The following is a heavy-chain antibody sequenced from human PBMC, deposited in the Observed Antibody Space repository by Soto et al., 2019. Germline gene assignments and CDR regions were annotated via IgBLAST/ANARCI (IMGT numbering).Heavy chain of an antibody. J-gene: IGHJ1*01. Sequence: QVPLVESGGGVVQPGRSLRLSCAASGFTFSSYGMHWVRQAPGKGLEWVAVISYDGSNKYYADSVKGRFTISRDNSKNTLYLQMNSLRAEDTAVYYCAKDRGVVVTAVRYFQHWGQGTLVTVSS. CDR3: AKDRGVVVTAVRYFQH. CDR1: GFTFSSYG. V-gene: IGHV3-30*18. D-gene: IGHD2-21*02. CDR2: ISYDGSNK.